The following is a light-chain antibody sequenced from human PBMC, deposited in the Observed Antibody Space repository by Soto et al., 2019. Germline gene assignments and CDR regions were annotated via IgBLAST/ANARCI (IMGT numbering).Light chain of an antibody. V-gene: IGLV3-1*01. CDR3: QAWDSGVV. J-gene: IGLJ2*01. Sequence: SYELTQPPSVSVSPGQTASITCSGDKLGDKYACWYQQKAGQSPVLVIYQDTKRPSGIPERFSGSNSGNTATLTISGTEAMDEADHYCQAWDSGVVFGGGTKLTVL. CDR2: QDT. CDR1: KLGDKY.